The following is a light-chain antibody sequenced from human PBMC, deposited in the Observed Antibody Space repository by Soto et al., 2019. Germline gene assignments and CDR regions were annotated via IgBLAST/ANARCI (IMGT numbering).Light chain of an antibody. CDR1: SSNIGAGYD. V-gene: IGLV1-40*01. CDR2: DNS. CDR3: QSYDRSLSGSRV. Sequence: QAVVTQPPSVSGAPGQRVTNSCTGSSSNIGAGYDVHWYQQLPGTAPKLLIYDNSNRPSGVPDRFSGSKSGTSASLAITGLQAEDEADYYCQSYDRSLSGSRVFGTGTKLTVL. J-gene: IGLJ1*01.